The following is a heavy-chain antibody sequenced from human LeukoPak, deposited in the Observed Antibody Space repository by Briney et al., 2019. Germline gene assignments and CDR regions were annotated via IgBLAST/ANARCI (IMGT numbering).Heavy chain of an antibody. V-gene: IGHV4-38-2*02. Sequence: SETLSLTCTVSGYSISSGYYWGWIRQPPGKGLEWIGSIYYSGSTYYNPSLKSRVTISVDTSKNQFSLKLSSVTAADTAVYYCARGFLYYDILTGYFPTSVYDYWGQGTLVTVSS. D-gene: IGHD3-9*01. CDR2: IYYSGST. CDR3: ARGFLYYDILTGYFPTSVYDY. J-gene: IGHJ4*02. CDR1: GYSISSGYY.